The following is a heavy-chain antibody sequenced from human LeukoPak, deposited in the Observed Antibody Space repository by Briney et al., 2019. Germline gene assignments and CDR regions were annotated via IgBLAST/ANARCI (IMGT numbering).Heavy chain of an antibody. CDR3: AKVLWFGELLPFDY. Sequence: GGSLRLSCAASGFTFDDYTMHWVRQAPGKGLEWVSLISWDGGSTYYADSVKGRFTISRDNSKNTLYLQMNSLRAEDTAVYYCAKVLWFGELLPFDYWGQGTLVTVSS. V-gene: IGHV3-43*01. CDR1: GFTFDDYT. CDR2: ISWDGGST. J-gene: IGHJ4*02. D-gene: IGHD3-10*01.